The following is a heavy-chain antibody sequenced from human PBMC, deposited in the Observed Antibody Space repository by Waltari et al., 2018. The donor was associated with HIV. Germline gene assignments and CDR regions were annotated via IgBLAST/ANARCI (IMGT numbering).Heavy chain of an antibody. Sequence: EVHLLESGGGLVKPGGSLRLSCEVSGFTFSNFSMNWVRQAPGKGLEWVSLMSSSHTQVSYAHLVKGRFTIFRDNAKKSLYLQMNSLRDEDTAVYYCVRGAWRDLLLFGGDVWGQGALVTVSS. J-gene: IGHJ4*02. CDR1: GFTFSNFS. CDR2: MSSSHTQV. V-gene: IGHV3-21*01. CDR3: VRGAWRDLLLFGGDV. D-gene: IGHD3-16*01.